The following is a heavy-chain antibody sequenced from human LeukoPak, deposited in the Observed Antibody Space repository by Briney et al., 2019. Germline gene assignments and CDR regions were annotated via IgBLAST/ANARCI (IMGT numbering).Heavy chain of an antibody. V-gene: IGHV3-53*01. CDR1: GFTVSSNY. CDR2: IYSGGST. CDR3: ARSPGRWELPRFDY. Sequence: GGSLRLSCAASGFTVSSNYMSWVRQAPGKGLEWVSVIYSGGSTYYADSVKGRFTISRDNSKNTLYLQMNSLRVEDTAVYYCARSPGRWELPRFDYWGQGTLVTVSS. D-gene: IGHD1-26*01. J-gene: IGHJ4*02.